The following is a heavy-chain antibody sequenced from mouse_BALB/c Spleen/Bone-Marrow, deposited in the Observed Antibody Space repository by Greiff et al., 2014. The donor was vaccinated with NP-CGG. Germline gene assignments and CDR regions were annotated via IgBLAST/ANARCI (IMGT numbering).Heavy chain of an antibody. CDR1: GFTFSGFG. CDR2: IGVGGTYT. V-gene: IGHV5-6*01. Sequence: EVQGVKSGGDLVKPGGSLKLSCAASGFTFSGFGMSWVRQSPDKRLEWVATIGVGGTYTYYPDSVKGRFTISRDNAKNTLYLRMSSLKSEDTAMYYCARPFTTVVATVFAYWGQGTLVTVSA. J-gene: IGHJ3*01. D-gene: IGHD1-1*01. CDR3: ARPFTTVVATVFAY.